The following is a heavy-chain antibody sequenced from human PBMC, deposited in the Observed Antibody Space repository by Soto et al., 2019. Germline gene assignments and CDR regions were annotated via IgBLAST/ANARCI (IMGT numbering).Heavy chain of an antibody. D-gene: IGHD3-10*01. V-gene: IGHV3-74*01. J-gene: IGHJ6*03. CDR2: IDKVGTDS. CDR1: EFTFSGRS. Sequence: EVQLVESGRGLVQPGGSLRLCCAASEFTFSGRSVHWVRQAPGKGLVWVSGIDKVGTDSTYADSVKGRFTSSRDNAKNTVYLQMNSLRVEDTAVYYCARGWFGPDVWGKGTTVTVSS. CDR3: ARGWFGPDV.